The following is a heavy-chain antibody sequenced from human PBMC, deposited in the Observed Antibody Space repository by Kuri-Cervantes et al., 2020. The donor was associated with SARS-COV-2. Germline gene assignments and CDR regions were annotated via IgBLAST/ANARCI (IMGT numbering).Heavy chain of an antibody. D-gene: IGHD3/OR15-3a*01. Sequence: GGSLRLSCAASGFTFSSYIMSWVRQAPGKGLEWVSSITSTSTYIYYADSVKGRFTISRDNAKNSLHLQMSSLRAEDTAVYYCARESPDWFYFDSWGQGALVTVSS. CDR1: GFTFSSYI. CDR3: ARESPDWFYFDS. J-gene: IGHJ4*02. V-gene: IGHV3-21*01. CDR2: ITSTSTYI.